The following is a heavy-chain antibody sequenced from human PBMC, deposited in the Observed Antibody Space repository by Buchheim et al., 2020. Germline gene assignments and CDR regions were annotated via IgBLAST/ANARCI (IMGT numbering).Heavy chain of an antibody. CDR3: ARGSEGVYVSFYYGMDV. J-gene: IGHJ6*02. V-gene: IGHV1-46*01. Sequence: QVQLVQSGAEVKKPGASVKVSCKASGYTFTSHYMHWVRQAPGQGPEWIGIINPNGGDTTHAQKFQGRVTMSRDTSTSTVYMELGSLRSEDTAVYYCARGSEGVYVSFYYGMDVWGQGTT. CDR2: INPNGGDT. CDR1: GYTFTSHY. D-gene: IGHD6-6*01.